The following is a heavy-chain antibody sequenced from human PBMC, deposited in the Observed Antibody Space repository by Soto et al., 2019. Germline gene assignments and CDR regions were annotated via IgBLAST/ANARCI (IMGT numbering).Heavy chain of an antibody. CDR2: IYSNEYT. Sequence: ETLSLTCTVSGGSIRSYFWSWIRQAPGKGLEWIGYIYSNEYTDYNPSLKSRVIISVDMSKDQFSLQLKSVTAADTAVYYCXXHXXXXILXHXRKYYFDYSGQATLVTVSS. CDR1: GGSIRSYF. J-gene: IGHJ4*02. V-gene: IGHV4-59*08. CDR3: XXHXXXXILXHXRKYYFDY. D-gene: IGHD3-9*01.